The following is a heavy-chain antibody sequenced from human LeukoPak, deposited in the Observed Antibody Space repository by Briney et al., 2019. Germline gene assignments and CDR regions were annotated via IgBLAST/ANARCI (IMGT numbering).Heavy chain of an antibody. CDR1: GYTFSKFG. V-gene: IGHV1-18*01. CDR2: INVYNGNT. J-gene: IGHJ4*02. Sequence: ASVKVSCKASGYTFSKFGIGWLRQAPGQAPEWMGWINVYNGNTNYAQKLQGRVTMTTDTSTSTAYLELRSLSSADKAVYYCARDDPNNGYDFDYWGQGTLVTVSS. CDR3: ARDDPNNGYDFDY. D-gene: IGHD5-12*01.